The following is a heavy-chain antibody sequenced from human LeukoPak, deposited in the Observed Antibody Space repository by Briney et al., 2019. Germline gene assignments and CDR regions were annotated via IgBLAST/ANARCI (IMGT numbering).Heavy chain of an antibody. CDR3: ARSLVYCGGDCYPLDAFDI. CDR2: IYYSGST. V-gene: IGHV4-59*01. J-gene: IGHJ3*02. CDR1: GGSISSYY. D-gene: IGHD2-21*02. Sequence: SETLSLTCTASGGSISSYYWSWIRQPPGKGLEWIGYIYYSGSTNYNPSLKSRVTISVDTSKNQFSLKLSSVTAADTAVYYCARSLVYCGGDCYPLDAFDIWGQGTMVTVSS.